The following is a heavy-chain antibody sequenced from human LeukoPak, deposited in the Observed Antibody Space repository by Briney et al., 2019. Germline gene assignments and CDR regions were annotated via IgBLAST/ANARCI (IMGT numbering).Heavy chain of an antibody. CDR1: GGTFSSYA. J-gene: IGHJ4*02. CDR2: IIPIFGTA. Sequence: SVKVSCNASGGTFSSYAISWVRQAPGQGLEWMGGIIPIFGTANYAQKFQGRVTITADKSTSTAYMELSSLRSEDTAVYYCASSRVRFFDRIAVAVGFDYWGQGTLVTVSS. D-gene: IGHD6-19*01. CDR3: ASSRVRFFDRIAVAVGFDY. V-gene: IGHV1-69*06.